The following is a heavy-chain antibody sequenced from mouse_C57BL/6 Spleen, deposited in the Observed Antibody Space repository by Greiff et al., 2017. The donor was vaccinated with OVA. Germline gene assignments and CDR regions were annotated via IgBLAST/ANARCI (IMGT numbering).Heavy chain of an antibody. J-gene: IGHJ2*01. CDR1: GFTFSSYA. CDR3: TRDYSGSSFFDY. V-gene: IGHV5-9-1*02. CDR2: ISSGGDYI. Sequence: EVKLVESGEGLVKPGGSLKLSCAASGFTFSSYAMSWVRQTPEKRLEWVAYISSGGDYIYYADTVKGRFTISRDNARNTLYLQMSSLKSEDTAMYYCTRDYSGSSFFDYCGQGTPLTVSS. D-gene: IGHD1-1*01.